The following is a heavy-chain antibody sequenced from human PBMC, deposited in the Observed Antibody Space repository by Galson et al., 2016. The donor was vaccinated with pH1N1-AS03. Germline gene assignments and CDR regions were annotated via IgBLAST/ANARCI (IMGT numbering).Heavy chain of an antibody. V-gene: IGHV3-33*01. CDR1: GFTFSPYA. Sequence: SLRLSCAASGFTFSPYAIHWVRQDQGKELLWVAVIWHDGKTQYYADSVKGRFIISIDNSKTTVSLQMHSLRDEDTAVYFCASESLYGGYYFDYWGQGALVTVSS. CDR3: ASESLYGGYYFDY. CDR2: IWHDGKTQ. J-gene: IGHJ4*02. D-gene: IGHD2-8*01.